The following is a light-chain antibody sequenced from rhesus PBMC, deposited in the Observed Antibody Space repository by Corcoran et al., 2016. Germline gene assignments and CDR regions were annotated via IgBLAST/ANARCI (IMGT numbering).Light chain of an antibody. J-gene: IGKJ4*01. CDR3: QQSSHFST. V-gene: IGKV3-24*04. Sequence: ETVVTQSPATLSLSPGERATLSCRASQCVGSYLAWYQQKPGQAPRLLIDGASSRATGIPDRFSGGGSGTDFTLTIRCLETEGVGVYYCQQSSHFSTFGGGSKVKIK. CDR1: QCVGSY. CDR2: GAS.